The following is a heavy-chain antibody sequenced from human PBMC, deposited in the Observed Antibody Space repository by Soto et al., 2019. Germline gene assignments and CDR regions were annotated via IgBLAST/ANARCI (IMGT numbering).Heavy chain of an antibody. CDR2: IKQDGSEE. Sequence: EVQLVESGGGLVQPGGSLRLSCADSGFSSSPFWMTWVRQAPGKGLEWVALIKQDGSEELYVDSVKGRFTISRDNAKNSVYLQMDSLRVEDPAVYYCTGGSGWWQTDWGQGPLVTVSS. CDR1: GFSSSPFW. D-gene: IGHD6-19*01. J-gene: IGHJ4*02. V-gene: IGHV3-7*04. CDR3: TGGSGWWQTD.